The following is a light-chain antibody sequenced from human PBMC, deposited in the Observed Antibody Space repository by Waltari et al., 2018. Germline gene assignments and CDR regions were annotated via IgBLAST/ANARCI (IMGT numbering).Light chain of an antibody. CDR2: GAS. CDR1: QTISNTY. CDR3: QHYGSPPGT. V-gene: IGKV3-20*01. J-gene: IGKJ1*01. Sequence: DIVLTQSPGTLSLSPGERATLSCRASQTISNTYLVWFQQKRGQAPGLLIYGASNRATGIPDRFSGSGSGTDFTLTISRLEPEDFAMYYCQHYGSPPGTFGQGTNVEIK.